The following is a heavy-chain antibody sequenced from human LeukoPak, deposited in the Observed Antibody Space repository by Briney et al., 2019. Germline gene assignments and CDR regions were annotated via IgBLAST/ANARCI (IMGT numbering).Heavy chain of an antibody. Sequence: PSETLSLTCAVYGGSFSGYYWSWIRQPPGKGREWIGEINHSGSTNYNPSLESRVTISVDTSKNQFSLKLSSVTAADTAVYYCARGTLVGATPFDYWGQGTLVTVSS. V-gene: IGHV4-34*01. CDR2: INHSGST. CDR3: ARGTLVGATPFDY. CDR1: GGSFSGYY. J-gene: IGHJ4*02. D-gene: IGHD1-26*01.